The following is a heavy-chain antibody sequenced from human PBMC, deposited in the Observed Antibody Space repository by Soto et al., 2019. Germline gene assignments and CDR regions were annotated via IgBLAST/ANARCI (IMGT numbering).Heavy chain of an antibody. CDR1: GETFCSLD. D-gene: IGHD3-22*01. J-gene: IGHJ6*02. V-gene: IGHV3-48*02. Sequence: GWSMRLSCAASGETFCSLDVNGVRKAPGRGLEWVAYITSSSDTIYYSDSVKGRFTISRDNGKNSLFLQMNSLRDEDTAVYYCARVVVVIPPGYYYAMDVWGQGTTVTVSS. CDR3: ARVVVVIPPGYYYAMDV. CDR2: ITSSSDTI.